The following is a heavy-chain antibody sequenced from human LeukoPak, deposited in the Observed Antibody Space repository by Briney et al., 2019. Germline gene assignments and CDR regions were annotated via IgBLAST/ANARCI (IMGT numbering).Heavy chain of an antibody. CDR3: AREGTYTSTWPVDH. CDR1: GFTFSSYA. J-gene: IGHJ4*02. D-gene: IGHD6-19*01. CDR2: ISYDGNDK. V-gene: IGHV3-30*04. Sequence: AARSLRLSCAASGFTFSSYAMHCLPQAPGKRLERVAFISYDGNDKYYADSVKGRFTISRDNSTKTLSVQMNSLRVEDTALYYCAREGTYTSTWPVDHWGQGTLVTVSS.